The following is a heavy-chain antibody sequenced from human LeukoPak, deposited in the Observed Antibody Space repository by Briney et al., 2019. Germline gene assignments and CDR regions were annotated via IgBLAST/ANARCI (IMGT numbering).Heavy chain of an antibody. CDR1: GGSISSGDYY. CDR2: IYYSGST. J-gene: IGHJ3*02. CDR3: ARRGYRDHDAFDI. V-gene: IGHV4-31*03. Sequence: PSETLSLTCTVSGGSISSGDYYWSWIRQHPGKGLEWIGYIYYSGSTYYNPSLKSRVTISVDTSKSQFSLKLSSVTAADTAVYYCARRGYRDHDAFDIWGQGTMVTVSS. D-gene: IGHD5-18*01.